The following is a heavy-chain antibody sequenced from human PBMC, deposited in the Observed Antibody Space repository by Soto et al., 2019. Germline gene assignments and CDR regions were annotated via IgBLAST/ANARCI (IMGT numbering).Heavy chain of an antibody. CDR2: FDPEDVET. CDR3: ATGLYDFWSGPDYYYYMDV. CDR1: GYTLTELS. V-gene: IGHV1-24*01. J-gene: IGHJ6*03. D-gene: IGHD3-3*01. Sequence: GASVKVSCKVSGYTLTELSMHWVRQAPGKGLEWMGGFDPEDVETIYAQKFQGRVTMTEDTSTDTAYMELSSLRSEDTAVYYCATGLYDFWSGPDYYYYMDVWGKGTTVTVSS.